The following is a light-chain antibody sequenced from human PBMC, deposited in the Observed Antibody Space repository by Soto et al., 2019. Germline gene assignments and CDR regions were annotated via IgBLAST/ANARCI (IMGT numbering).Light chain of an antibody. Sequence: EIVLTQSPGTLSLSPGERVTLSCRASQSVARSFLAWYQQKRGQAPRLLIYGASGRATGIPDRFSGSWSGTDFTITISRLEPEDFAVYYCQQYGSSPQAFGPGTKVDIK. V-gene: IGKV3-20*01. J-gene: IGKJ3*01. CDR3: QQYGSSPQA. CDR2: GAS. CDR1: QSVARSF.